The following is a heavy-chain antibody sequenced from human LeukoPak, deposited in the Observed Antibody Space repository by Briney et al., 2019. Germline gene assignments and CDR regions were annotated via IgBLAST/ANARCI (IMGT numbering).Heavy chain of an antibody. Sequence: GASLKISCKGSGYSFNTYWIAWVRHMPGKGLEWMGIISPGDSETTYSPSFQGQVTVSADKSISTAFLHWSSLEASDTAMYYCAKLTRGGYEKFDFWGQGTQVTVSS. V-gene: IGHV5-51*01. D-gene: IGHD5-12*01. CDR3: AKLTRGGYEKFDF. CDR1: GYSFNTYW. J-gene: IGHJ4*02. CDR2: ISPGDSET.